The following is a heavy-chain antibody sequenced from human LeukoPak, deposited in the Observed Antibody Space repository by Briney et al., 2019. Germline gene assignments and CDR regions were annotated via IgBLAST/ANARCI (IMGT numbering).Heavy chain of an antibody. D-gene: IGHD2-15*01. Sequence: GASVQVSCKASGGSFTGYAISWVRQAPGQGLEWMGRIILIPTMINYAQKFQGRVRIIADKSTSTAHMELSSLRSEDTAVYYCALTYCSGGSCYGDQDYYYGMDVWGQGTTVTVSS. CDR1: GGSFTGYA. J-gene: IGHJ6*02. CDR2: IILIPTMI. CDR3: ALTYCSGGSCYGDQDYYYGMDV. V-gene: IGHV1-69*04.